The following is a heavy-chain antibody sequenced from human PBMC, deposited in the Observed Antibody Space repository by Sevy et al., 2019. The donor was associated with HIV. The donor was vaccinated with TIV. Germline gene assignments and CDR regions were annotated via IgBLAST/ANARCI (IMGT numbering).Heavy chain of an antibody. CDR1: GYSFTSYW. CDR3: ARLVWEDIVVVVAAKHWFDP. D-gene: IGHD2-15*01. CDR2: IYPGDSDT. Sequence: GESLKISCKGSGYSFTSYWIGWVRQMPGKGLEWMGIIYPGDSDTRYSPSFQGQVTISADKSISTAYLQWSSLKASDTAMYYCARLVWEDIVVVVAAKHWFDPWGQGTLVTVSS. V-gene: IGHV5-51*01. J-gene: IGHJ5*02.